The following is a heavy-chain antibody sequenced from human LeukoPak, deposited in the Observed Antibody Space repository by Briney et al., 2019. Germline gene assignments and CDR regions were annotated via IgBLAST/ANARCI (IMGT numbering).Heavy chain of an antibody. D-gene: IGHD3-10*01. J-gene: IGHJ4*02. Sequence: GGSLRLSYAASGFTFSSYSMNWVRQAPGKGPEWVSSISSSSSYIYYADSVKGRFTISRDNAKNSLYLQMNSLRAEDTAVYYCASKPTYYYGSGSYYNDYWGQGTLVTVSS. V-gene: IGHV3-21*01. CDR1: GFTFSSYS. CDR2: ISSSSSYI. CDR3: ASKPTYYYGSGSYYNDY.